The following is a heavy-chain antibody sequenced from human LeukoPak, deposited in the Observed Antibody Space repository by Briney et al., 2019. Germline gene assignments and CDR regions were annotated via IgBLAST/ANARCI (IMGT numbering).Heavy chain of an antibody. D-gene: IGHD2-2*02. CDR2: ISAYNGNT. Sequence: ASVKVSCKASGYTFTSYGISWVRQAPGQGLEWMGWISAYNGNTNYAQKLQGGVTMTTDTSTSTAYMELRSLRSDDTAVYYCARAPTYCSSTSCYTDAFDIWGQGTMVTVSS. CDR1: GYTFTSYG. CDR3: ARAPTYCSSTSCYTDAFDI. J-gene: IGHJ3*02. V-gene: IGHV1-18*01.